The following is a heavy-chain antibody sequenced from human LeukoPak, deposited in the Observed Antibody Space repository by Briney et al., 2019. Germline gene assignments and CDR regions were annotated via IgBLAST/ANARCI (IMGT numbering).Heavy chain of an antibody. V-gene: IGHV3-21*01. CDR2: ISSSSSYI. CDR3: ARFRSIVGADY. J-gene: IGHJ4*02. Sequence: KTGGSLRLSCAASGFTFSSYSMNWVRQAPGKGLEWVSSISSSSSYIYYADSVKGRFTISRDNAKNSLYLQMNSLRAEDTAVYYCARFRSIVGADYWGQGTLVTVSS. D-gene: IGHD1-26*01. CDR1: GFTFSSYS.